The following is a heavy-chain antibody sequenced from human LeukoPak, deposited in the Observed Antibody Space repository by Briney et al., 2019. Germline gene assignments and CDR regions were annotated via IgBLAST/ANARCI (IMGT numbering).Heavy chain of an antibody. CDR3: ARYRGGSGYHFAY. D-gene: IGHD5-12*01. J-gene: IGHJ4*02. Sequence: GGSLRLSCAASEFSVGSNYMTWVRQAPGKGLEWVSLIYSGGSTYYADSVKGRFTISRDNSKNTLYLQMNSLRAEDTAVYYCARYRGGSGYHFAYWGQGTLVTVSS. CDR1: EFSVGSNY. V-gene: IGHV3-66*01. CDR2: IYSGGST.